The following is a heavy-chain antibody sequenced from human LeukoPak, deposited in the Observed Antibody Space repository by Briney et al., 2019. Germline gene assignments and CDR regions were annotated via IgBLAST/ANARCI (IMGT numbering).Heavy chain of an antibody. Sequence: SVKVSCKASGGTFSSYAISWVRQAPGQGLEWMGGIIPIFGTANYAQKFQGRGTITADESTSTAYMELSSLGSEDTAVYYCARGDVHYYGSSRLENWFDPWGQGTLVTVSS. D-gene: IGHD3-10*01. J-gene: IGHJ5*02. CDR3: ARGDVHYYGSSRLENWFDP. CDR1: GGTFSSYA. CDR2: IIPIFGTA. V-gene: IGHV1-69*13.